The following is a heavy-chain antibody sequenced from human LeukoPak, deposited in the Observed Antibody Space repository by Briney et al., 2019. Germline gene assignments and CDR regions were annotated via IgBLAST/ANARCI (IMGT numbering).Heavy chain of an antibody. V-gene: IGHV4-38-2*01. D-gene: IGHD6-13*01. Sequence: SETLSLTCAVSGYSISSDYYWGWIRQSPGKGLEWIGSIHYSGSTYYNPSLTSRVTISVEASQNQVSLKLSSVTAADTAVYYGARNYDFRWYILAFDYWGQGTLVTVSS. CDR2: IHYSGST. CDR1: GYSISSDYY. J-gene: IGHJ4*02. CDR3: ARNYDFRWYILAFDY.